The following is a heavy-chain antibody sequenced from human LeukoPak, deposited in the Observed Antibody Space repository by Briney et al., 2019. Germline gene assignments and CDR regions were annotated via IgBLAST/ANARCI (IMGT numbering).Heavy chain of an antibody. J-gene: IGHJ4*02. V-gene: IGHV3-23*01. D-gene: IGHD3-22*01. CDR1: GFTFSSYW. Sequence: GGSLRLSCAASGFTFSSYWMSWVRQAPGKGLEWVSAITGSGASTNYADSVKGRFTISRDNSKNTIYLQMNSLRAEDTAIYYCAKRSSTSSGYFDFWGRGTLVTVSS. CDR2: ITGSGAST. CDR3: AKRSSTSSGYFDF.